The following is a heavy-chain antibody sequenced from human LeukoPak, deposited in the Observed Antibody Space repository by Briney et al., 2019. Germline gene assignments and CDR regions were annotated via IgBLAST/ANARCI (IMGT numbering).Heavy chain of an antibody. J-gene: IGHJ3*02. D-gene: IGHD6-13*01. V-gene: IGHV1-69*02. Sequence: SVKVSCKASGGTFTSYTISWVRQAPGQGLEWMGRIIPILDIASYAQKFQGRGTITADKSTSTAYMELSSQRSEDTGVYYCARQLSGRTGYSSRWYSSGAFDIWGEGTMVTVSS. CDR3: ARQLSGRTGYSSRWYSSGAFDI. CDR2: IIPILDIA. CDR1: GGTFTSYT.